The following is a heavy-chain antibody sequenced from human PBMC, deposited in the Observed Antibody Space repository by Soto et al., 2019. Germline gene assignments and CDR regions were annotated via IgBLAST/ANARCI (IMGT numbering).Heavy chain of an antibody. V-gene: IGHV3-30*04. CDR3: ASRIPEGPYGAPYLQH. Sequence: VQLLESGGGLVQPGGSLRLSCAASGFTFSSYAMSWVRQAPGKGLDWVAVVSKDGSDSYYADSVKGRFTISRDNSKNTLYLQMNSLRAEDTAVYYCASRIPEGPYGAPYLQHWGQGTLVTVSS. CDR1: GFTFSSYA. J-gene: IGHJ1*01. CDR2: VSKDGSDS. D-gene: IGHD3-16*01.